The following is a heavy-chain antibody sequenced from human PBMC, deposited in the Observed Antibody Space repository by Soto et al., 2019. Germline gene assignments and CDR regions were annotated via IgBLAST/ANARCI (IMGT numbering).Heavy chain of an antibody. CDR1: GYTFTSYG. D-gene: IGHD3-3*01. J-gene: IGHJ5*02. CDR3: ARDLTGLYYDFWSGYYSGNWFDP. V-gene: IGHV1-18*01. Sequence: VKVSCKASGYTFTSYGISWVRQAPGQGLEWMGWISAYNGNTNYAQKLQGRVTMTTDTSTSTAYMELRSLRSDDTAVYYCARDLTGLYYDFWSGYYSGNWFDPWGQGTLVTVSS. CDR2: ISAYNGNT.